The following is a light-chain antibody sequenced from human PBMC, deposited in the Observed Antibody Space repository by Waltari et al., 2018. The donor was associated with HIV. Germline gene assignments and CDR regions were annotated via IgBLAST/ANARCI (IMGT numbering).Light chain of an antibody. CDR1: QGIGSW. CDR2: DAS. Sequence: DIQMTQSPRAVSAFIGDRVIITCRASQGIGSWLAWYRQRAGHAPDLLIHDASTLTSGVPSRFSGGGSGTRFSLTINSFQPEDLATYYCQQTYIFPLTFGPGT. V-gene: IGKV1-12*01. J-gene: IGKJ2*01. CDR3: QQTYIFPLT.